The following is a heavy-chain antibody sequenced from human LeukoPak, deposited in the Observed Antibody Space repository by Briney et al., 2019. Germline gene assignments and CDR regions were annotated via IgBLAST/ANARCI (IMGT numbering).Heavy chain of an antibody. CDR2: IDSDGSST. Sequence: QPGGSPRLSCAASGFTFSSYWMHWVRQAPGKGLVWVSRIDSDGSSTNYADSVKGRFTISRDNAKNTLYLQMNSLRAEDTAVYYCARDLRAAGYRAFDYWGQGTLVTVSS. J-gene: IGHJ4*02. CDR1: GFTFSSYW. D-gene: IGHD2-2*02. V-gene: IGHV3-74*01. CDR3: ARDLRAAGYRAFDY.